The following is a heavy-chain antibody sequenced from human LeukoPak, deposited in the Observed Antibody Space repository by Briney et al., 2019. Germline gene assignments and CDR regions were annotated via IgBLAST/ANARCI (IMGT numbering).Heavy chain of an antibody. J-gene: IGHJ5*02. CDR1: GGSISSYY. D-gene: IGHD2-2*01. V-gene: IGHV4-4*07. CDR3: AREGLACSSTSCYGGNWFDP. CDR2: IYTSGST. Sequence: SETLSLTCTVSGGSISSYYWSWIRQPAGKGLGWIGRIYTSGSTNYNPSLKSRVTMSVDTSKNQFSLKLSSVTAADTAVYYCAREGLACSSTSCYGGNWFDPWGQGTLVTVSS.